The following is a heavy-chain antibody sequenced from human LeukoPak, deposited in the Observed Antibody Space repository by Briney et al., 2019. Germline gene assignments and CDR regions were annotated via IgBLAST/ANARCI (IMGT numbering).Heavy chain of an antibody. CDR2: ISSSSSYI. V-gene: IGHV3-21*01. CDR1: GFTFSSYW. D-gene: IGHD4-17*01. CDR3: ARRHDYGDFVSY. Sequence: GGSLRLSCAASGFTFSSYWMTWVRQAPGKGLEWASSISSSSSYIYYADSVRGRFTISRDNAKNSLYLQMNSLRAEDTAVYYCARRHDYGDFVSYWGQGTLVTVSS. J-gene: IGHJ4*02.